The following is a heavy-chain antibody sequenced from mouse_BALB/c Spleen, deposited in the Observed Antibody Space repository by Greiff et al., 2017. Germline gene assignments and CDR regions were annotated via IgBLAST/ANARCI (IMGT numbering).Heavy chain of an antibody. CDR2: ISYSGST. Sequence: DVKLQESGPGLVKPSQSLSLTCTVTGYSITSDYAWNWIRQFPGNKLEWMGYISYSGSTSYNPSLKSRISITRDTSKNQFFLQLNSVTTEDTATYYCARSGDYDPFDYWGQGTTLTVSS. CDR1: GYSITSDYA. D-gene: IGHD2-4*01. J-gene: IGHJ2*01. V-gene: IGHV3-2*02. CDR3: ARSGDYDPFDY.